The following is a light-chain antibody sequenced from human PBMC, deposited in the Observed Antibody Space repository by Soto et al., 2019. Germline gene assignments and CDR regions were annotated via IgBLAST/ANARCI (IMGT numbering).Light chain of an antibody. Sequence: QSALTQAASVSGSPGQSITISCTGTSSDIGGFNYVSWYQQHPGKAPKLIISEVNNRPSGVSNRFSGSKSGNTASLTISGLQAEDEADYYCSSYTSRSTLILFGGGTKVTVL. J-gene: IGLJ3*02. CDR1: SSDIGGFNY. CDR2: EVN. CDR3: SSYTSRSTLIL. V-gene: IGLV2-14*01.